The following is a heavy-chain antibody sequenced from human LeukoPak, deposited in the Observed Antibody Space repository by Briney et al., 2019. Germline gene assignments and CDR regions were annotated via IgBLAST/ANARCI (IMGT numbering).Heavy chain of an antibody. J-gene: IGHJ4*02. D-gene: IGHD3-10*01. Sequence: GGSLRLSCATSGFSFSQFWMSWVRQTPGKGLEWVANIKQDGSEKYYVDSVKGRFTISRDNAKNSLSLQMNSLRAEDTAVYYCATQKADLITMIRGILAFWGRGTLVTVSS. CDR3: ATQKADLITMIRGILAF. CDR2: IKQDGSEK. CDR1: GFSFSQFW. V-gene: IGHV3-7*01.